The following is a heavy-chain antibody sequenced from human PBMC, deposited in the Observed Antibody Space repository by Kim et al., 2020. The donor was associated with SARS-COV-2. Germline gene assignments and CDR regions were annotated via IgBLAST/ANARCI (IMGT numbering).Heavy chain of an antibody. D-gene: IGHD3-10*01. V-gene: IGHV1-8*01. J-gene: IGHJ4*02. CDR3: ARGRRGVL. CDR2: NSGNT. Sequence: NSGNTRYAQECQGRVTMTRNTSISTAYMELSSLRSEDTAVYYCARGRRGVLWGQGTLVTVSS.